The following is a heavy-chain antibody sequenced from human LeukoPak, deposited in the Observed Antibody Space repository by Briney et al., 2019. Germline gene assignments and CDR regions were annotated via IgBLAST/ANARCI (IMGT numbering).Heavy chain of an antibody. CDR2: INPIFGRA. CDR3: ARDLAPEGYFDY. V-gene: IGHV1-69*05. J-gene: IGHJ4*02. CDR1: GGTFISYA. Sequence: SVKVSCKASGGTFISYAISWVRQAPGQGLEWMGRINPIFGRANYAQKCQGSVTITTDESTSTAYMELSSLRSEDTAVYYCARDLAPEGYFDYWGQGTLVTVSS.